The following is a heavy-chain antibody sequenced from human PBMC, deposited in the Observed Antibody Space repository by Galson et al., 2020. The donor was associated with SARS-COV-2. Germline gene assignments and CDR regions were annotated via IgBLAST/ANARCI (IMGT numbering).Heavy chain of an antibody. CDR3: ARDSYDSSGYYYRWFDP. V-gene: IGHV1-18*01. CDR2: ISAYNGNT. J-gene: IGHJ5*02. D-gene: IGHD3-22*01. CDR1: GYTFTSYG. Sequence: ASVKVSCKASGYTFTSYGISWVRQAPGQGLEWMGWISAYNGNTNYAQKLQGRVTMTTDTSTSTAYMELRSLRSDDTAVYYCARDSYDSSGYYYRWFDPWGQGTLVTVSS.